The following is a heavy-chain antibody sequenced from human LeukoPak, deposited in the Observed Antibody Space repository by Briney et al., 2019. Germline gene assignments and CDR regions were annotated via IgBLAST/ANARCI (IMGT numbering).Heavy chain of an antibody. V-gene: IGHV4-4*02. CDR3: ARVLLWSGSLDY. Sequence: SGTLSLTCAVSGGSISSDNWWSWVRQPPGKGLEWIGEIYHRGSTSYNPSLKSRVTMSVDKSNNLFSLRLTSVTAADTAVYYCARVLLWSGSLDYWGQGTLVTVSS. D-gene: IGHD3-10*01. J-gene: IGHJ4*02. CDR1: GGSISSDNW. CDR2: IYHRGST.